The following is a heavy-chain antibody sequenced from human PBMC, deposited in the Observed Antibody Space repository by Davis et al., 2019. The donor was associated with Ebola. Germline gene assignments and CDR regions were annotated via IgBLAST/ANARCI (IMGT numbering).Heavy chain of an antibody. CDR1: GITFSSYA. CDR2: ISGGGGDT. D-gene: IGHD3-3*01. Sequence: GGSLRLSCAGSGITFSSYAMTWVRQAPGKGLEWASTISGGGGDTYYAGSVKGRFTVSRDNSKKTMYLQMNSLRAEDTAVYYCARSGLSFGVVKYHYGMDVWGKGTTVTVSS. J-gene: IGHJ6*04. CDR3: ARSGLSFGVVKYHYGMDV. V-gene: IGHV3-23*01.